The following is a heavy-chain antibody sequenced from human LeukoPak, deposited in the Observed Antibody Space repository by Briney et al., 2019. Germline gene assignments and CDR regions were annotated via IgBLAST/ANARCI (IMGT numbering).Heavy chain of an antibody. V-gene: IGHV3-23*01. CDR2: ISGSGGRT. Sequence: GGSLRLSCVASGFTFSSYAMNWVRQAPGKGLKWVSGISGSGGRTYYADSVKGRFTISRDNSKNTLYLQMDSLRAEDTAVYYCAKEKEEWLFDIWGRGTMVTVSS. J-gene: IGHJ3*02. D-gene: IGHD3-3*01. CDR3: AKEKEEWLFDI. CDR1: GFTFSSYA.